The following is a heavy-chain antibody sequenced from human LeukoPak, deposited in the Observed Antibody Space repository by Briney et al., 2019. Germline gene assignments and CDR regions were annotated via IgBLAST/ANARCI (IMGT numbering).Heavy chain of an antibody. CDR3: ARVYCGGDCSSYYFDY. V-gene: IGHV4-59*01. CDR2: IYYSGST. Sequence: SETLSLTCTVSGGSISSYYWSWIRQPPGKGLEWIGYIYYSGSTNYNPSLKSRVTISVDTSKNQFSLKLSSVTAADTAVYYCARVYCGGDCSSYYFDYWGQGTLVTVSS. D-gene: IGHD2-21*02. J-gene: IGHJ4*02. CDR1: GGSISSYY.